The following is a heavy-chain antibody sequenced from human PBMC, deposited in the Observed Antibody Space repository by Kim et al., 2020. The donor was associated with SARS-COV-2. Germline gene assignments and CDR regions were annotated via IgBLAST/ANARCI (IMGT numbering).Heavy chain of an antibody. CDR1: GGSFSSYY. J-gene: IGHJ4*02. Sequence: SETLSLICTVSGGSFSSYYWSWIRQSAGRGLEWIGRIHASGSTNYNPSPKSRLTMSVDTSKHQMSLELSSVTAADTAMYYCARQVAGADRRFDYWGQGILVTVSA. D-gene: IGHD6-19*01. V-gene: IGHV4-4*07. CDR3: ARQVAGADRRFDY. CDR2: IHASGST.